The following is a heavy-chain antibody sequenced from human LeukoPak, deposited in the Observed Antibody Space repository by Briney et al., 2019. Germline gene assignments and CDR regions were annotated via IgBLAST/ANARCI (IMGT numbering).Heavy chain of an antibody. J-gene: IGHJ4*02. CDR3: SRSGAAASDTTDY. Sequence: QTGGSLRLSCAASGFTFSDSAMHWVRQASGKGLEWVGRIRSKTNNYATTYAASVKGRFTISRDDSKNTAYLEMSSLKIEDTAVYYCSRSGAAASDTTDYWGQGTLVTVSS. CDR2: IRSKTNNYAT. V-gene: IGHV3-73*01. CDR1: GFTFSDSA. D-gene: IGHD6-13*01.